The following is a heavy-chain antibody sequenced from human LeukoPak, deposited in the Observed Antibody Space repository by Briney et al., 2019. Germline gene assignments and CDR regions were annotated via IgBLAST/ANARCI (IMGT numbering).Heavy chain of an antibody. CDR3: ARDLATIDGIAWYYFEN. CDR1: GYTFTDHY. CDR2: INPNTGGT. D-gene: IGHD5-12*01. Sequence: ASVKVSCKASGYTFTDHYIHWVRQAPGQGFEWMGWINPNTGGTDYAQRFQDRIAISTYTFISTVYMELSSLSSDDTALYYCARDLATIDGIAWYYFENWGQGTLVTVS. V-gene: IGHV1-2*02. J-gene: IGHJ4*02.